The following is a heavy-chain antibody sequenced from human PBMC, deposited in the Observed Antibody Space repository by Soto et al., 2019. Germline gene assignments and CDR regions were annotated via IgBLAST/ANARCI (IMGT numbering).Heavy chain of an antibody. CDR1: GFTFSDYA. CDR2: VSHDGRNT. J-gene: IGHJ4*02. CDR3: AKGGRQWLVTSDFNY. V-gene: IGHV3-30*18. D-gene: IGHD6-19*01. Sequence: VQLVESGGGVVQPGRSLRLSCAASGFTFSDYAIHWVRQAPGKGLEWVAVVSHDGRNTHYTDSVKGRFTISRDSSKNTVSLEMTSLRAEDTAVYYCAKGGRQWLVTSDFNYWGQGALVTVSS.